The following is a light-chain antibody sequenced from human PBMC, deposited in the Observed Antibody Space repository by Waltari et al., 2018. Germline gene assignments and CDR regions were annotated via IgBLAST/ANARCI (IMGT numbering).Light chain of an antibody. CDR1: SSDVGGYNY. CDR3: SSYTSSSTRGV. J-gene: IGLJ1*01. CDR2: EVS. V-gene: IGLV2-14*01. Sequence: QSALTQPASVSGSPGQSITISCTGTSSDVGGYNYVSWYQQHPGKAPKLMIYEVSNRPSGVSNRFSGSKSGNTASLAIFGLQAEDEADYYCSSYTSSSTRGVFGTVTKVTVL.